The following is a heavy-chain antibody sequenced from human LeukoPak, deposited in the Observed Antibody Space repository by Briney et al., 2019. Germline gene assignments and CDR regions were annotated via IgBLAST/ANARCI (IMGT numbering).Heavy chain of an antibody. D-gene: IGHD5-18*01. CDR1: GYIFTSYF. Sequence: ASVKVSCKASGYIFTSYFMHWVRQAPGQGLEWMGLINPSGGSTRYAQKFQGRVAMTRDMSTSTVYMELSSLRSEDTAVYYCARALPHRRLMDTTMEQHWFDPWGQGTLVTVSS. CDR3: ARALPHRRLMDTTMEQHWFDP. J-gene: IGHJ5*02. V-gene: IGHV1-46*01. CDR2: INPSGGST.